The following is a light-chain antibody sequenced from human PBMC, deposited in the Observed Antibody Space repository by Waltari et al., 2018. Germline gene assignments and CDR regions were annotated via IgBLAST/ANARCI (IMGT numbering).Light chain of an antibody. CDR2: DAS. V-gene: IGKV1-13*02. Sequence: AIQLTHSPSSLSASVGYRVTITCRASQGISSALAWYQQKPGKAPRLLIYDASSLESGVPSRFSGSGSGTDFTLTISSLQPEDFATYYCQKVNSYPGTFGQGTKLEIK. CDR1: QGISSA. J-gene: IGKJ2*01. CDR3: QKVNSYPGT.